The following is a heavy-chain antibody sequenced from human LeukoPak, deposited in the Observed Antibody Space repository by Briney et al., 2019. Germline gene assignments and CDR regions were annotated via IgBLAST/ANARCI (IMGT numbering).Heavy chain of an antibody. CDR2: ISGGGRGT. CDR1: GFTFGSYA. J-gene: IGHJ4*02. CDR3: AKAVRFGEAYFDY. V-gene: IGHV3-23*01. Sequence: AGGSLRLSCAASGFTFGSYAMTWVRQAPGKGLEWVSGISGGGRGTYYADSVKGRFTISRDNSKNALYLQINSLRAEDAAVYYCAKAVRFGEAYFDYWGQGTLVTVSS. D-gene: IGHD3-10*01.